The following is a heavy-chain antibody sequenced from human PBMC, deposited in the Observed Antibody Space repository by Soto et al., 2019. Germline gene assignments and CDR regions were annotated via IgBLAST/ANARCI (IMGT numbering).Heavy chain of an antibody. J-gene: IGHJ3*02. Sequence: EVQLLESGGGSVQPGGSLRLSCAASGFTFSSAAMSWVRQAPGKGLEWVSAISGSGGSTYYADSVKGRFTISRDNSKNRLYLQMNSLRAEDTAVYYCAKDYSGARAGGYAFDIWGQGTMVSVSS. D-gene: IGHD1-26*01. CDR3: AKDYSGARAGGYAFDI. V-gene: IGHV3-23*01. CDR1: GFTFSSAA. CDR2: ISGSGGST.